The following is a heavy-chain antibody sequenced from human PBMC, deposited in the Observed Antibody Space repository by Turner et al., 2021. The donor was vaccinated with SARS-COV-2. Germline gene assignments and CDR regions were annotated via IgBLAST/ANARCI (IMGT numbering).Heavy chain of an antibody. CDR2: ISYDGSEK. CDR1: GFTFRHYA. CDR3: AKGPFFDY. V-gene: IGHV3-30*18. Sequence: QVQLVASGGGVVRPGRSLRPSCSASGFTFRHYAIHWVRQAPGKGLEWVAVISYDGSEKFYADSVKGRFTISRDNSKNTLYLQMNSLRPEETAVYYCAKGPFFDYWGQGTLVTVSS. J-gene: IGHJ4*02.